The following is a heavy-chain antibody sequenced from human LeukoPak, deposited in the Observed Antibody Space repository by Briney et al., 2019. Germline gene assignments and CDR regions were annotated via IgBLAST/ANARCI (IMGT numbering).Heavy chain of an antibody. V-gene: IGHV3-48*01. CDR1: GFTFSSYS. CDR3: ARAYGGGDV. Sequence: GGSLRLSCAASGFTFSSYSMNWVRQAPGKGLEWVSYISSSNTVTYYADSVKGRFTISRDNAKNSLYLQMNSLRAEDTAVYYCARAYGGGDVWGQGTTVTVSS. CDR2: ISSSNTVT. D-gene: IGHD3-16*01. J-gene: IGHJ6*02.